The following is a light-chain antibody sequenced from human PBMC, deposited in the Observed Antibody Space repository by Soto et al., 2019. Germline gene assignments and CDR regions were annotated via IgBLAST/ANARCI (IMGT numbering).Light chain of an antibody. J-gene: IGKJ2*01. CDR2: ATS. CDR3: QQYKNGPYT. CDR1: QSINSN. Sequence: EIVMTQSPATLSVSPGERATLSCRASQSINSNLAWYQQRPGQAPRLLIYATSARATDIPARFGGSGSETEFTLTISSLQSEDFAVYYCQQYKNGPYTFGQGTKLEIK. V-gene: IGKV3-15*01.